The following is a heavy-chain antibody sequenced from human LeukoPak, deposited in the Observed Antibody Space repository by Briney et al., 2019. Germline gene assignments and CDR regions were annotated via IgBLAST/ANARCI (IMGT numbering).Heavy chain of an antibody. J-gene: IGHJ4*02. V-gene: IGHV3-23*01. Sequence: GGSLRLSCAASGFTFTSYAMSWVRQAPGEGLEWVSTFSGASTTSYADAVKDRVTISRDNSKNILYLQLNSLRAEDTAVYYCAKLKQWQPQRYFFEYWGQGALVTVAS. CDR3: AKLKQWQPQRYFFEY. CDR2: FSGASTT. D-gene: IGHD6-19*01. CDR1: GFTFTSYA.